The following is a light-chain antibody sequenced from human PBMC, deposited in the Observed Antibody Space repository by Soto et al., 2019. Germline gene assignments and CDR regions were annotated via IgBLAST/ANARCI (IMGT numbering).Light chain of an antibody. J-gene: IGKJ5*01. CDR2: DAS. Sequence: ETVLTQSPATLSLSPGERAALSCRASQSVASYLAWYQQKPGQAPRLLIYDASNRATGIPARFSGSGSGTDFTLTISSLEPEDFAVYHCQQRSNWPITFGRGTRLEIK. CDR3: QQRSNWPIT. CDR1: QSVASY. V-gene: IGKV3-11*01.